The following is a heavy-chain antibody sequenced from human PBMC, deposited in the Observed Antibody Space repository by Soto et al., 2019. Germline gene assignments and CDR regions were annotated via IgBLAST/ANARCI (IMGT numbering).Heavy chain of an antibody. CDR3: AGWGGHDYNY. Sequence: EVQLVQSGGGLVQPGGSLRLSCVGSGFTFTDFYMNWVRQAPGKGLEWVANIRPDGTETNYVESVRGRFTISRDNAKNSLFLQMTSLRADDTAIYYCAGWGGHDYNYWGQGILVNVSS. D-gene: IGHD4-4*01. CDR1: GFTFTDFY. V-gene: IGHV3-7*03. CDR2: IRPDGTET. J-gene: IGHJ4*02.